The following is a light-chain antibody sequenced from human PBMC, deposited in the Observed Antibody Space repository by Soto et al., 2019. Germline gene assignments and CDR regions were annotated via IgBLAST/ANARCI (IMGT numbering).Light chain of an antibody. CDR1: SSNLGAGDD. CDR2: GNR. Sequence: QSVLTQPPSVSGAPGQRATISCTGNSSNLGAGDDVHWYQQLPGAAPKLVIFGNRNRPSGVTERFSGSKSGTSASLAITGLQTEDEADYSCQAYDYSLTAAVFGGGTKLTVL. V-gene: IGLV1-40*01. J-gene: IGLJ3*02. CDR3: QAYDYSLTAAV.